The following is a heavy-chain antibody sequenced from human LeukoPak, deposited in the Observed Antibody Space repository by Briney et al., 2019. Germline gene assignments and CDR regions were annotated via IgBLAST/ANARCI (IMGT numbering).Heavy chain of an antibody. V-gene: IGHV4-39*01. J-gene: IGHJ4*02. Sequence: SETLSLTCTVSGDSISSSSYFWGWIRQPPGKGLEGIGSIYYSGSTYYNPSLKSRVTISVDTSKNQFSLKLSSVTVADTAVYYCARQTGSNWYGDCWGQGTLVTVSS. CDR2: IYYSGST. CDR1: GDSISSSSYF. D-gene: IGHD6-13*01. CDR3: ARQTGSNWYGDC.